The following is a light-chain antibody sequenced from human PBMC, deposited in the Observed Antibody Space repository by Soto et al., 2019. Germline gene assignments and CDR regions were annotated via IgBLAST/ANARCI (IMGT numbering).Light chain of an antibody. V-gene: IGLV2-14*01. Sequence: QSALTQPASVSGSPGQSITISCTGTSSDIGGYNYVSWYQQDPGKAPKLMIYEVSNRPSGVSNRFSGSKSGNTASLTISGLQAEDEADYYCAAWDDGLNGWLFGGGTKLTVL. CDR2: EVS. CDR3: AAWDDGLNGWL. J-gene: IGLJ3*02. CDR1: SSDIGGYNY.